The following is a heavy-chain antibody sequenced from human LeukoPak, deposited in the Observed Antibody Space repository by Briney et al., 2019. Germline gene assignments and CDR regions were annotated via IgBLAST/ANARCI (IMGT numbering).Heavy chain of an antibody. Sequence: SETLSLTCTVSGYPISSGYYWGWIRQPPGKGLEWIGSIYHSGSTYYNPSLKSRVTISVDTSKNQFSLKLSSVTAADTAVYYCATHSSSWATYYFDYWGQGTLVTVSS. V-gene: IGHV4-38-2*02. CDR2: IYHSGST. CDR1: GYPISSGYY. CDR3: ATHSSSWATYYFDY. D-gene: IGHD6-13*01. J-gene: IGHJ4*02.